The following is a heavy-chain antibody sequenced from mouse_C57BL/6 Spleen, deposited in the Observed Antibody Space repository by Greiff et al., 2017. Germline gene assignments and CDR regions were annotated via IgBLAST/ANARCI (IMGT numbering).Heavy chain of an antibody. Sequence: EVQLVESGEGLVKPGGSLKLSCAASGFTFSSYAMSWVRQTPEKRLEWVAYISSGGDYIYYADTVKGRFTISRDNARNTLYLQMSSLKSEDTAMYYCTRDRGVTMVTLDYAMDYWGQGTSVTVSS. CDR3: TRDRGVTMVTLDYAMDY. J-gene: IGHJ4*01. D-gene: IGHD2-2*01. CDR2: ISSGGDYI. V-gene: IGHV5-9-1*02. CDR1: GFTFSSYA.